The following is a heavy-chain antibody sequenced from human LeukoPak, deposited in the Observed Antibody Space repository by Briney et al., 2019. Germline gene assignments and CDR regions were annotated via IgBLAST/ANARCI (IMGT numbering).Heavy chain of an antibody. D-gene: IGHD3-16*02. Sequence: PSETLSLTCTVSGGSISSYYWSWIRQPAGKGLEWIGRIYTSGSTNYNPSLKSRVTISVDTSKNQFSLKLSSVTAADTAVYYCAPQPDDYVWGSYPAGDYWGQGTLVTVSS. CDR1: GGSISSYY. J-gene: IGHJ4*02. CDR2: IYTSGST. CDR3: APQPDDYVWGSYPAGDY. V-gene: IGHV4-4*07.